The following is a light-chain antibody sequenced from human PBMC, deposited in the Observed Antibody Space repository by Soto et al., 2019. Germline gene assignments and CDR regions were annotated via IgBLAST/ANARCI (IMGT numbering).Light chain of an antibody. V-gene: IGLV2-11*01. J-gene: IGLJ2*01. CDR2: DVS. CDR1: SSDVGGYDY. CDR3: CSYAGNYTLL. Sequence: QSALTQPHSVSGSPGQSVTISCTGTSSDVGGYDYVSWYQQHPGKAPKLMIYDVSKRPSGVPDRCSGSKSGNAASLTISGLQAEDEAEYYCCSYAGNYTLLFGGGTKLTVL.